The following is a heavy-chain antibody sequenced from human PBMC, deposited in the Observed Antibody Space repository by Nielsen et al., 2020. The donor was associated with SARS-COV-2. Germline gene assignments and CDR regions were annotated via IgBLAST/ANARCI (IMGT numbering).Heavy chain of an antibody. D-gene: IGHD3-10*01. J-gene: IGHJ4*02. CDR1: GFTFSNFG. Sequence: GESLKISCAASGFTFSNFGMNWVRQAPGKGLEWVSSISSSSSYIYYADSVKGRFTISRDNAKNSLYLQMNSLRAEDTAVYYCTTNLRGYWGQGTLVTVSS. CDR3: TTNLRGY. V-gene: IGHV3-21*01. CDR2: ISSSSSYI.